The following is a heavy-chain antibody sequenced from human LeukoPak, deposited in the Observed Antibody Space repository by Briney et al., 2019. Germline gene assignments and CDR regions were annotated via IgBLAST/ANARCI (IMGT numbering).Heavy chain of an antibody. J-gene: IGHJ4*02. V-gene: IGHV4-38-2*01. D-gene: IGHD6-13*01. Sequence: SETLSLTSAVSGYSISSGYYWGWIRQPPGKGLEWIGSIYHSGSTYYNPSLKSRVTISVDTSKNQFSLKLSSVTAADTAVYYCASSPAIAAAYYWGQGTLVTVSS. CDR1: GYSISSGYY. CDR3: ASSPAIAAAYY. CDR2: IYHSGST.